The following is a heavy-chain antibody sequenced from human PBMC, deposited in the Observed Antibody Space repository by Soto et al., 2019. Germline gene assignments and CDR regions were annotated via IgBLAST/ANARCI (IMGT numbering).Heavy chain of an antibody. Sequence: QLQLQESGPGLVKPSETLSLTCTVSGGSISSSSYYWGWIRQPPGKGLEWIGSIYYSGSTYYNPSLKSRVTISVDTSKNQFSLKLSSVTAADTAVYYCERRNSGSYHHDFDYWGQGTLVTVSS. CDR3: ERRNSGSYHHDFDY. D-gene: IGHD1-26*01. J-gene: IGHJ4*02. V-gene: IGHV4-39*01. CDR1: GGSISSSSYY. CDR2: IYYSGST.